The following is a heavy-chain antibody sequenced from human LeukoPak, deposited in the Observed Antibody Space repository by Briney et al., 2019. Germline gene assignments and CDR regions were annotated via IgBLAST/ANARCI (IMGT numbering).Heavy chain of an antibody. Sequence: SGRSLRLSCTASGFTFSSYAMHWVRQAPGKGLEWVAVISYDGSNKYYADSVKGRFTISRDNSKNTLYLQMNSLRAEDTAVYYCARDGGGYDILTGYHRLNYFDYWGQGTLVTVSS. CDR1: GFTFSSYA. CDR2: ISYDGSNK. V-gene: IGHV3-30-3*01. D-gene: IGHD3-9*01. CDR3: ARDGGGYDILTGYHRLNYFDY. J-gene: IGHJ4*02.